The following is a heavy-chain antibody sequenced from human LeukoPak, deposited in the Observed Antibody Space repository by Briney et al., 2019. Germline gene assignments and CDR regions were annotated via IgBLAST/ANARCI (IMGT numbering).Heavy chain of an antibody. Sequence: PSETLSLTCAVYGGSFSGYYWSWIRQPPGKGLEWIGEINHSGSTNYNPSLKSRVTISVDTSKNQFSLKLSSVTAADTAVYYCAGIAVAASSPAFDIWGQGTIVTVSS. CDR3: AGIAVAASSPAFDI. J-gene: IGHJ3*02. CDR1: GGSFSGYY. D-gene: IGHD6-19*01. CDR2: INHSGST. V-gene: IGHV4-34*01.